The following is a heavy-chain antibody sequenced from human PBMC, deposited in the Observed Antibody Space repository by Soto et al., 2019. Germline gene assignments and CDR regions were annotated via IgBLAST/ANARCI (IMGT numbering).Heavy chain of an antibody. CDR1: GFTFSNYG. J-gene: IGHJ4*02. D-gene: IGHD2-15*01. CDR3: AKDGAPRYCSRSSCHPAGAY. V-gene: IGHV3-30*18. Sequence: QVLLVESGGGVVQPGRSLRLSCAGSGFTFSNYGLHWVRQAPGKGLDWVSFISFDGSHKYYADSVKGRFTISRDNSNNMLYLQMDSLTTEHTSVYYCAKDGAPRYCSRSSCHPAGAYWGQGTLVTVSS. CDR2: ISFDGSHK.